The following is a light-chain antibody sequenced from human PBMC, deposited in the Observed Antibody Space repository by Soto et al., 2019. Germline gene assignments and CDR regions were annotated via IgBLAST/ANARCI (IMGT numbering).Light chain of an antibody. CDR3: CSYAGSYSWV. CDR1: SSDVGGYDY. J-gene: IGLJ3*02. V-gene: IGLV2-11*01. Sequence: QSALTQPRSVSGSPGQSVTISCTGTSSDVGGYDYVSWYQQHPGKAPKFIIYDVNKRPSGVPDRFSGSKSGNSASLTISGLQAEDEDDYYCCSYAGSYSWVFGGGTQLTVL. CDR2: DVN.